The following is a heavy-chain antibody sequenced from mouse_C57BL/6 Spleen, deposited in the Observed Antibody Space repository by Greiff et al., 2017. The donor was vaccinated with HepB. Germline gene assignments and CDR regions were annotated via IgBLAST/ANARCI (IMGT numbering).Heavy chain of an antibody. CDR3: AREGSMVTTAY. V-gene: IGHV1-55*01. J-gene: IGHJ3*01. CDR1: GYTFTSYW. Sequence: QVQLQQPGAELVKPGASVTMSCKASGYTFTSYWITWVKQRPGQGLEWIGDIYPGSGSTNYNEKFKSKATLTVDTSSSTAYMQLSSLTSEDSAVYYCAREGSMVTTAYWGQGTLVTVSA. D-gene: IGHD2-2*01. CDR2: IYPGSGST.